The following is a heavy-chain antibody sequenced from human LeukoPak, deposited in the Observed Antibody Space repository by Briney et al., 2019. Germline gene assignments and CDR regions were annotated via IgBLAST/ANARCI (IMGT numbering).Heavy chain of an antibody. D-gene: IGHD3-10*01. J-gene: IGHJ5*02. CDR1: GGSTTSRYYY. CDR3: ARHYGP. CDR2: TYDSGST. Sequence: SDTLSPTRTVSGGSTTSRYYYCAWIRHPPGKGPEWIGSTYDSGSTYYNPSLKRQTTISVDTTKSQFSLKLNSVTAADTAVYYCARHYGPWGQGTLVTVSS. V-gene: IGHV4-39*01.